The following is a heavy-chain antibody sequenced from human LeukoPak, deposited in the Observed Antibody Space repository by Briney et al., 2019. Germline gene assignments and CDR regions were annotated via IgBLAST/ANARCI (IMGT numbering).Heavy chain of an antibody. J-gene: IGHJ4*02. CDR3: ARTPLVRYSAS. CDR2: VSGSAGTT. Sequence: GGSLRLSCAASVFTFSSYAMSWVRRARGKGGEWVLAVSGSAGTTYYADSVKGRFTISRDNSKNTLYLQMNSMRAEDTALYYCARTPLVRYSASWGQARLVTVSS. CDR1: VFTFSSYA. V-gene: IGHV3-23*01. D-gene: IGHD2-2*01.